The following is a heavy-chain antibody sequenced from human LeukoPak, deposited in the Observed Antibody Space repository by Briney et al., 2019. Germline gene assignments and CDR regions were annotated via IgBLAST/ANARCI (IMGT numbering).Heavy chain of an antibody. CDR1: GFTFTSYA. CDR3: ARDEYCSSSTTRTYYGMDV. D-gene: IGHD2/OR15-2a*01. J-gene: IGHJ6*02. V-gene: IGHV3-48*02. Sequence: GRSLRLSCAASGFTFTSYAMNWVHQAPGRGPEAVSYNGTSTSTIYYADSVKGRFTISRDSVKNSLYLQMNSLRDEDTAVYYCARDEYCSSSTTRTYYGMDVWGQGTTVTVSS. CDR2: NGTSTSTI.